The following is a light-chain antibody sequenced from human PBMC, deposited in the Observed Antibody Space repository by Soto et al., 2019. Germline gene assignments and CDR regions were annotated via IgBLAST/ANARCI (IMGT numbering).Light chain of an antibody. CDR2: GAS. CDR3: QQYNRWLWT. V-gene: IGKV3D-15*01. Sequence: EVVCTQSPATLSVSPRARATLSCMASQSVSSNLAWYQQKPGQAPRLLIYGASTRATGIPARFSGSGSGTEFTLTISSLQSEDFAVYYCQQYNRWLWTVGQGTKVEIK. J-gene: IGKJ1*01. CDR1: QSVSSN.